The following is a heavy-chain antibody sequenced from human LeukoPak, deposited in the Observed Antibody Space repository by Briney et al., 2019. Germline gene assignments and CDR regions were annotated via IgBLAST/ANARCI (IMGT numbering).Heavy chain of an antibody. D-gene: IGHD2-15*01. V-gene: IGHV1-18*01. J-gene: IGHJ4*02. CDR2: ISADIGNT. CDR1: GYNFPSHG. CDR3: ARERSGYCGGTSCLLFDC. Sequence: ASVKVSCKASGYNFPSHGISWVRQAPRQGLEWMGWISADIGNTNYAQRLQGRVTMTTDKSTTTAYIELTSLRSGDAAVYYCARERSGYCGGTSCLLFDCWGQGSLVTVS.